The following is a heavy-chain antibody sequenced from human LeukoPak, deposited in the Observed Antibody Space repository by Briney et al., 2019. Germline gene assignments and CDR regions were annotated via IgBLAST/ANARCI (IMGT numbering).Heavy chain of an antibody. CDR1: GYTLTELS. CDR3: ATEGDSGSSYALDI. J-gene: IGHJ3*02. V-gene: IGHV1-24*01. CDR2: FDPEDGET. Sequence: ASVKVSCKVSGYTLTELSMHWVRQAPGKGLEWMGGFDPEDGETIYAQKFQGRVTMTEDTSTDTAYMELSSLRSEDTAVYYCATEGDSGSSYALDIWGQGTMVTVSS. D-gene: IGHD1-26*01.